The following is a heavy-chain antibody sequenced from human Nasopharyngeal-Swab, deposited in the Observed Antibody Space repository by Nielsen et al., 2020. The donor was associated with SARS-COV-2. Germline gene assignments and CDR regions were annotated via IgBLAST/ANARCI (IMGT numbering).Heavy chain of an antibody. Sequence: SETLPLTCAVYGGSFSGYYWSWIRQPPGKGLEWIGEINHSGSTNYNPSLKSRVTISVDTSKNQFSLKLSSVTAADTAVYYCARHTANTEDWGQGTLVTVSS. V-gene: IGHV4-34*01. CDR1: GGSFSGYY. J-gene: IGHJ4*02. CDR2: INHSGST. D-gene: IGHD5-18*01. CDR3: ARHTANTED.